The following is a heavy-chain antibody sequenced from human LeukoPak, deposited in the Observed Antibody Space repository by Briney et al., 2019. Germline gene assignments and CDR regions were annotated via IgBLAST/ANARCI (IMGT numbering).Heavy chain of an antibody. D-gene: IGHD3-22*01. CDR2: IKQDGSEK. Sequence: GSLLLSCAASGFTFSSYWMSWVRQAPGKGLEWVANIKQDGSEKYYVDSVKGRFTISRDNAKNSLYLQMNSLRAEDTALYYCAKDTGYYYDSSNYWVWGQGTLVTVSS. J-gene: IGHJ4*02. V-gene: IGHV3-7*03. CDR3: AKDTGYYYDSSNYWV. CDR1: GFTFSSYW.